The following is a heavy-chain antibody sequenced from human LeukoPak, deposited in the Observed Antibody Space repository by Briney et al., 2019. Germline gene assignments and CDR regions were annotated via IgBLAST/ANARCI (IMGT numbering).Heavy chain of an antibody. V-gene: IGHV4-59*08. J-gene: IGHJ4*02. D-gene: IGHD6-19*01. CDR3: ARKGYSSWD. CDR2: IYYSGST. CDR1: GGSISSYY. Sequence: SETLSLTCTVSGGSISSYYRSWIRQPPGKGLEWIGYIYYSGSTNYNPSLKSRVTISVDTSKNQFSLKLSSATAADTAVYYCARKGYSSWDWGQGTLVTVSS.